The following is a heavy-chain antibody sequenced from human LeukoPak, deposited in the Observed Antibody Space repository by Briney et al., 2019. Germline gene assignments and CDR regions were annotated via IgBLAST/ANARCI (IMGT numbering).Heavy chain of an antibody. V-gene: IGHV5-51*01. CDR2: IYPDDSET. D-gene: IGHD3-22*01. Sequence: PVESLKISCKGSGFSFITYWIGWVRQTPGKGLEWMGIIYPDDSETRYSPSVQGQVTISADKSISTAYVQWSSLKASDNAMYYCARLYYDNSGYPDYWGQGTLVTVSS. CDR3: ARLYYDNSGYPDY. J-gene: IGHJ4*02. CDR1: GFSFITYW.